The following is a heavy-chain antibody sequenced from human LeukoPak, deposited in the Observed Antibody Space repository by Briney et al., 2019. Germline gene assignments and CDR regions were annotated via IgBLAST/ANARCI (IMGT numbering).Heavy chain of an antibody. CDR2: ILPVFGPV. CDR1: GVTFSSYA. V-gene: IGHV1-69*05. D-gene: IGHD1-20*01. J-gene: IGHJ6*03. Sequence: SVKVSCTAPGVTFSSYAISWVRQAPGQGLEWIGGILPVFGPVNSAPKFQGRVTITKDDSTTTAYMELSSLRSEDTAVYYCATNPMTGYHLGDYYYFYMAVWGKGTTVTVS. CDR3: ATNPMTGYHLGDYYYFYMAV.